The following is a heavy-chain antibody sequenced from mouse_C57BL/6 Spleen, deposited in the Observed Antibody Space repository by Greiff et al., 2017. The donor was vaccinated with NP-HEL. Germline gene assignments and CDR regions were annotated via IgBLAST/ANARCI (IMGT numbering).Heavy chain of an antibody. D-gene: IGHD1-1*01. Sequence: VQLQQSGAELVRPGASVTLSCKASGYTFTDYEMHWVKQTPVHGLEWIGAIDPETGGTAYNQKFKGKAILTADKSSSTAYMELRSLTSEDSAVYYCTRYYCGSSGYYYAMDYWGQGTSVTVSS. CDR3: TRYYCGSSGYYYAMDY. CDR2: IDPETGGT. CDR1: GYTFTDYE. J-gene: IGHJ4*01. V-gene: IGHV1-15*01.